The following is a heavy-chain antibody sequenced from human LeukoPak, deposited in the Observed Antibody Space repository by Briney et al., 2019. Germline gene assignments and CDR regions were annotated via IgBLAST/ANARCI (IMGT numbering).Heavy chain of an antibody. D-gene: IGHD2-21*02. Sequence: GGSLSLSCVASGFSFDTYAMSWVRQAPGKGLEWVSGISDTGRKRYYTDSVKGRFTISRDNSKNTLHLHMNSLRAEDTALYFCAKDHDNGDYYYYFDSLVQGTLVTVSS. V-gene: IGHV3-23*01. CDR1: GFSFDTYA. J-gene: IGHJ4*02. CDR2: ISDTGRKR. CDR3: AKDHDNGDYYYYFDS.